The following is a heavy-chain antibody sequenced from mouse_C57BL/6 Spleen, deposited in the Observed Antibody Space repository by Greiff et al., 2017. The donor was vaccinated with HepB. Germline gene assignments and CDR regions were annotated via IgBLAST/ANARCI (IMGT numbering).Heavy chain of an antibody. Sequence: EVKLVESGGDLVKPGGSLKLSCAASGFTFSSYGMSWVRQTPDKRLEWVATISSGGSYTYYPDSVKGRFTISRDNAKNTLYLQMSSLKSEDTAMYDCARHGIYSNYERYYAMDYWGQGTSVTVSS. J-gene: IGHJ4*01. V-gene: IGHV5-6*01. D-gene: IGHD2-5*01. CDR1: GFTFSSYG. CDR3: ARHGIYSNYERYYAMDY. CDR2: ISSGGSYT.